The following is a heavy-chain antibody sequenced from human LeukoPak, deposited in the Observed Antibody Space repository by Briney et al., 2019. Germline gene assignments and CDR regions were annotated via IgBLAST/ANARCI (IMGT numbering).Heavy chain of an antibody. V-gene: IGHV3-30-3*01. CDR2: ISYHGSNDGSNK. J-gene: IGHJ4*02. CDR3: AGQYYDVLTGYRPLDY. D-gene: IGHD3-9*01. CDR1: GFTFSNCA. Sequence: GGSLRLSCAASGFTFSNCAMHWVRQAPGKGLEWVAVISYHGSNDGSNKYYADSVKDRFTISRDNSKNTLYLQMNGLRAEDTAVYYCAGQYYDVLTGYRPLDYWGQGTLVTVSS.